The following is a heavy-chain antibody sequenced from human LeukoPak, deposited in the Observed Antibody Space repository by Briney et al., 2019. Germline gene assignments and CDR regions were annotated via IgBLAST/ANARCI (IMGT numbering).Heavy chain of an antibody. D-gene: IGHD1-26*01. J-gene: IGHJ4*02. CDR3: ATGDGSGSLYFDY. CDR1: GYIFTSND. CDR2: MNPNSGNT. V-gene: IGHV1-8*01. Sequence: RASVKVSCKASGYIFTSNDINWVRQATGQGPEWMGWMNPNSGNTGYAQKFQGRVTLTRNTSISTAYMELSSLRSEDTAVYYCATGDGSGSLYFDYWCQGTLVTVSS.